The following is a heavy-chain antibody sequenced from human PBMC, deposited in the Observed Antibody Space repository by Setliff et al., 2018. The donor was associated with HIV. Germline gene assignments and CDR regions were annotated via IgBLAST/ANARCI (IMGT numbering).Heavy chain of an antibody. CDR2: INQSGRS. V-gene: IGHV4-34*01. D-gene: IGHD4-17*01. J-gene: IGHJ4*02. CDR1: SGSLSGYY. Sequence: SETLSLTCAVYSGSLSGYYWNWIRQPPGKGLEWIGEINQSGRSNYNPSLKSRVIISIDTSKNQFALKLSSVTAADTAMYYCARWTVGESDHFDSWGQGTPVTVSS. CDR3: ARWTVGESDHFDS.